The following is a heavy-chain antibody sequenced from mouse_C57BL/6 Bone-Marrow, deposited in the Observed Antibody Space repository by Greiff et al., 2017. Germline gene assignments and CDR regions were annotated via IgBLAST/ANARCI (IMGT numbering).Heavy chain of an antibody. Sequence: EVKLVESGGDLVKPGGSLKLSCAASGFTFSSYGMSWVRQTPDKRLEWVATISSGGSYTYYPDSVKGRFTISRDNAKNTLYLQMSSLKSEDTAMYYCARQIITPYWYFDVWGTGTTVTVSS. CDR1: GFTFSSYG. V-gene: IGHV5-6*02. J-gene: IGHJ1*03. CDR3: ARQIITPYWYFDV. D-gene: IGHD1-1*01. CDR2: ISSGGSYT.